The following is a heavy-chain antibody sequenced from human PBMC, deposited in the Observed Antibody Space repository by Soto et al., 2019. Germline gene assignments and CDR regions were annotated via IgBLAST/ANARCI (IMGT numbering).Heavy chain of an antibody. CDR3: ARGSGFSPIHN. CDR2: LSTYNGNT. J-gene: IGHJ4*01. V-gene: IGHV1-18*01. D-gene: IGHD6-25*01. CDR1: GYTFSTSG. Sequence: QVQLVQSGVEVKKPGASAKVSCKASGYTFSTSGISWMRQATGQVLEWMGWLSTYNGNTRFAPKFQGRVTLPKETCTSTAYMELLSLRSDDTAVYYCARGSGFSPIHNCGHGALVPVSS.